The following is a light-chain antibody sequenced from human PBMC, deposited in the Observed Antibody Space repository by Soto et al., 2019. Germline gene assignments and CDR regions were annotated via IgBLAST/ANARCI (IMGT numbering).Light chain of an antibody. Sequence: QSVLTQPPSASGTPGQRVTISCSGSSPNIGSKAVNWYQQVPGTAPNLLIYNNNQRPSRVPDRFSCSRSGPSASLAISGLQSDDEADYYCATRDDSLNGYVFGTGNKVTGL. J-gene: IGLJ1*01. V-gene: IGLV1-44*01. CDR1: SPNIGSKA. CDR3: ATRDDSLNGYV. CDR2: NNN.